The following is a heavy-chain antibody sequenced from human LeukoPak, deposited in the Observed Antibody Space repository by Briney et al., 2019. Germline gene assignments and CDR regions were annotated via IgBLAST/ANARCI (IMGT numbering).Heavy chain of an antibody. CDR3: TRLTGSYSKGLDAFDI. V-gene: IGHV3-73*01. CDR1: GFTFSSYA. CDR2: IRSKANSYAT. J-gene: IGHJ3*02. Sequence: GGSLRLSCAAPGFTFSSYAMHWVRQASGKGLEWVGRIRSKANSYATAYAASVKGRFTISRDDSKNTAYLQMNSLKTEDTAVYYCTRLTGSYSKGLDAFDIWGQGTMVTVSS. D-gene: IGHD1-26*01.